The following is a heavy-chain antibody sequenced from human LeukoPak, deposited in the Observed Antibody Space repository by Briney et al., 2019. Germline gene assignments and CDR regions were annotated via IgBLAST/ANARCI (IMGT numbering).Heavy chain of an antibody. J-gene: IGHJ3*02. Sequence: ASVKVSCKASGYTFTSYDINWVRQATGQGLEWMGWMNPNSGNTGYAQKFQGRVTMTRNTSISTAYMELSSLRSEDTAMYYCARLKYYYDSSGYYKRSRGGKPGHDAFDIWGQGTMVTVSS. CDR1: GYTFTSYD. V-gene: IGHV1-8*01. CDR3: ARLKYYYDSSGYYKRSRGGKPGHDAFDI. CDR2: MNPNSGNT. D-gene: IGHD3-22*01.